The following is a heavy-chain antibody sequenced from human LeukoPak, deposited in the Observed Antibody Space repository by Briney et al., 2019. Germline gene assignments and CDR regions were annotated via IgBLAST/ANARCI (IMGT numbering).Heavy chain of an antibody. J-gene: IGHJ4*02. CDR3: ARHNAPRRVGFDF. D-gene: IGHD2-2*01. CDR1: GDSVRNDFYY. CDR2: LSHAGNT. V-gene: IGHV4-39*01. Sequence: SETLSLTCSVSGDSVRNDFYYWGWIRQPPGKGLEWVACLSHAGNTWYNPSLESRLSISVDTSKNQFSLKFSSVTAADTALYWCARHNAPRRVGFDFWGQGILVTVSS.